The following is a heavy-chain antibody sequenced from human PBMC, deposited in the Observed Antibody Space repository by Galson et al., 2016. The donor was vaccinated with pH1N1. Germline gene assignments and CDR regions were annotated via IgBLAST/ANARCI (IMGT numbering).Heavy chain of an antibody. CDR3: ARQYDFGDYRGDAFEI. Sequence: QSGAEVKKPGESLKISCKASGYSFTSQWIAWVRQVPGKGLEWVGVVNPGGSTIRYSPPFQGQVTISSDKSINIAYLQWNSLRASDTATYYCARQYDFGDYRGDAFEIWGQGTVVIVSS. J-gene: IGHJ3*02. CDR1: GYSFTSQW. CDR2: VNPGGSTI. V-gene: IGHV5-51*03. D-gene: IGHD4-17*01.